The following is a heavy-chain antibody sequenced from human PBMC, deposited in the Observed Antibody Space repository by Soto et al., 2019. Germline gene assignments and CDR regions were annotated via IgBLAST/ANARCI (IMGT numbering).Heavy chain of an antibody. V-gene: IGHV1-69*01. J-gene: IGHJ4*02. D-gene: IGHD3-22*01. CDR2: IIPVFGKP. Sequence: QVQLVQSGAEVKKPGPSVRVSCKASGDTFSRSAINWVRQAPGQGLEWMGGIIPVFGKPNYAQKFQGRVTITADESTSTAYMELRRLTSEDTVVYYCERYGSLYDSNGYYYAYWGQGTLVTVS. CDR1: GDTFSRSA. CDR3: ERYGSLYDSNGYYYAY.